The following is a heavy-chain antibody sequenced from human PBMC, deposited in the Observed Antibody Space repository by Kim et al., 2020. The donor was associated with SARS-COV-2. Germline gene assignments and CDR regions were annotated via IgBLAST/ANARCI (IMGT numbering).Heavy chain of an antibody. CDR3: ASGEGYDCWSGEGVLYYGMDV. CDR1: GFTFSSYG. V-gene: IGHV3-30*03. Sequence: GGSLRLSCAASGFTFSSYGMHWVRQAPGKGLEWVAVISYDGSNKYYADSVKGRFTISRDNSKNTLYLQMNSLRAEDTAVYYCASGEGYDCWSGEGVLYYGMDVWGQGTTVTVSS. CDR2: ISYDGSNK. J-gene: IGHJ6*02. D-gene: IGHD3-3*01.